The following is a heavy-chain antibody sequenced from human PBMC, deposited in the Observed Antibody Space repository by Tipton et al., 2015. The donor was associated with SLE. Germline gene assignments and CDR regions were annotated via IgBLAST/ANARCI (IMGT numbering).Heavy chain of an antibody. CDR3: ARDGRFGELSYYFDY. J-gene: IGHJ4*02. V-gene: IGHV4-39*02. Sequence: TLSLTCTVSGGSISSSSYYWGWIRQPPGKGLEWIGSIYYSGSTYYNPSLKSRVTISVDTSKNQFSLKLSSVTAADTAVYYCARDGRFGELSYYFDYWGQGTLVTVSS. CDR1: GGSISSSSYY. D-gene: IGHD3-10*01. CDR2: IYYSGST.